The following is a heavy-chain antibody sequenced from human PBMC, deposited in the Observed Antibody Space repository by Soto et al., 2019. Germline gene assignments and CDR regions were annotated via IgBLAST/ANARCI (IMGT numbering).Heavy chain of an antibody. J-gene: IGHJ4*02. CDR1: GSSISSGDHY. CDR2: IYHTGST. CDR3: ARAVIPAAPYAY. D-gene: IGHD2-2*01. Sequence: SETLSLTCTVSGSSISSGDHYWSWIRQPPGKGLEWIGYIYHTGSTYFNPSLKSRISMSVDTSKNQIYLNVTSVTAADAAVYFRARAVIPAAPYAYWGQGTLVTVSS. V-gene: IGHV4-30-4*01.